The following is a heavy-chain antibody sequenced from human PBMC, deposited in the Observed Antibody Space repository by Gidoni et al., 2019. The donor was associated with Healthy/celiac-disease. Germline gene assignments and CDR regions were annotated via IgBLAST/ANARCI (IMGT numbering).Heavy chain of an antibody. CDR2: INSDGSST. CDR1: GVTFSSYW. V-gene: IGHV3-74*01. Sequence: EVQLVESGGGLVQPGGSLRLSCAASGVTFSSYWMNWVRQAPGKGLVWVSRINSDGSSTSYADSVKGRFTISRDNAKNTLYLQMNSLGAEDTAVYYCARPSLSTVSYAFDIWGQGTMVTVSS. J-gene: IGHJ3*02. D-gene: IGHD4-17*01. CDR3: ARPSLSTVSYAFDI.